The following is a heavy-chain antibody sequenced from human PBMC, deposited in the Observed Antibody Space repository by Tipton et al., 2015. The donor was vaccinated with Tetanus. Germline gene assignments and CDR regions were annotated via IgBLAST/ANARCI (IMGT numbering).Heavy chain of an antibody. J-gene: IGHJ4*02. D-gene: IGHD2-8*01. CDR1: GLSFSSYT. Sequence: SLRLSCVASGLSFSSYTMSWVRQAPGKGLEWVATMKQDGSEIKYVDSVTGRFTISRDNAKNPLYLQLNSLRAEDTAVYYCVRGGMMYADCWGQGTLVTVSS. V-gene: IGHV3-7*03. CDR2: MKQDGSEI. CDR3: VRGGMMYADC.